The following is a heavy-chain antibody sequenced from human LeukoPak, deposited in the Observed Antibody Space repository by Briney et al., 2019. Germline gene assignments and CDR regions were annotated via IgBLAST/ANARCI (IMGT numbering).Heavy chain of an antibody. J-gene: IGHJ4*02. CDR2: IFGIGGST. Sequence: PGGSLRLSCAASGFTFNSYAMYWVRQAPGKGLEWVSGIFGIGGSTHYADSVKGRFTIFRDNSKNTVYLQMNSLRAEDTAVYYCAKTTTGYSSGRYPGWPVDYWGQGTLVTVSS. V-gene: IGHV3-23*01. CDR3: AKTTTGYSSGRYPGWPVDY. CDR1: GFTFNSYA. D-gene: IGHD6-19*01.